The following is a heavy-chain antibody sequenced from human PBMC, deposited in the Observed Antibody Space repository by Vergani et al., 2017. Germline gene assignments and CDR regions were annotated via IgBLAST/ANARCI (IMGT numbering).Heavy chain of an antibody. Sequence: QVQLVQSGAEVKKPGASVKVSCKASGYTFNSYDINWVRQETGQGLEWMGWMNPNSGNTGYAQKFQGRVTMTRNTSISTAYMVLSSLRSEDTAVYYCSRNPAGSNYFFYYYYMDVWGKGTTVTVSS. D-gene: IGHD4-11*01. CDR1: GYTFNSYD. J-gene: IGHJ6*03. CDR3: SRNPAGSNYFFYYYYMDV. V-gene: IGHV1-8*01. CDR2: MNPNSGNT.